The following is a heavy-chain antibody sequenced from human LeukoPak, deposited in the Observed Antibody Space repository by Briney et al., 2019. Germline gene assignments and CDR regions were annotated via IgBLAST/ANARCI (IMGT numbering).Heavy chain of an antibody. J-gene: IGHJ4*02. V-gene: IGHV1-69*04. CDR2: IVPILGIA. CDR1: GGTFWSYA. Sequence: ASVKVSCKASGGTFWSYAISLVRQAPGQGLEWMGRIVPILGIANYAQKFQGRVTITADKSTSTAYMELSSLRSEDTAVYYCARERSAGYRGYDPLYYFDYWGQGTLVTVSS. CDR3: ARERSAGYRGYDPLYYFDY. D-gene: IGHD5-12*01.